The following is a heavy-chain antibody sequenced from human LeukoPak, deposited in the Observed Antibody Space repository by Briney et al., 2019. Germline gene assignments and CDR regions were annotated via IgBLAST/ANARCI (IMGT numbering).Heavy chain of an antibody. CDR1: GGSISSYY. J-gene: IGHJ4*02. D-gene: IGHD3-22*01. V-gene: IGHV4-59*01. CDR3: ARATPWLLPGY. CDR2: IYDTGNT. Sequence: SETLSLTCTVSGGSISSYYWSWVRQPPGKGLEWIGHIYDTGNTNYNPSLGSRVTISVDTSKNQFSLRLTSVTAADTAVYFCARATPWLLPGYWGQGTLVTVSS.